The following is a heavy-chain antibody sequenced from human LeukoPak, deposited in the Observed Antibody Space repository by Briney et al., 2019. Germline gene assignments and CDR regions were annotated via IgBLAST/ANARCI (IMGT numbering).Heavy chain of an antibody. CDR2: IYYSGST. CDR3: ARDRGVKTFDY. J-gene: IGHJ4*02. CDR1: GGSISSYY. V-gene: IGHV4-59*01. D-gene: IGHD3-10*01. Sequence: SETLSLTCTVSGGSISSYYWSWIRQPPGKGLEWIGYIYYSGSTNYNPSLKSRVTISVDTSKNQFSLKLSSVTAADTAVYYCARDRGVKTFDYWGQGTLVTVSS.